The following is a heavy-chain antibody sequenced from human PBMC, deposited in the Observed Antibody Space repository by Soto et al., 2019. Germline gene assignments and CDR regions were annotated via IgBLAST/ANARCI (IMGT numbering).Heavy chain of an antibody. CDR3: ATRPPGEWFGVFDY. V-gene: IGHV4-59*01. CDR1: RDYISSYY. CDR2: VYHSGIT. D-gene: IGHD3-3*01. J-gene: IGHJ4*02. Sequence: SETLSLTCTVSRDYISSYYCNWIRQPPGKGPEWIGYVYHSGITNYNSSLESRVTISLDTSKNQFSLKLNSVTAADTAVYYCATRPPGEWFGVFDYWSQGTLVTVSS.